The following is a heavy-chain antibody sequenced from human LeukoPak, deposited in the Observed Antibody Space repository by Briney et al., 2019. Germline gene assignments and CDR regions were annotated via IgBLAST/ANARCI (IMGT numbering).Heavy chain of an antibody. Sequence: GESLKISCMVSGYTFTNYWIDWVRQMPGKGLEWMGVIFPDDSEIRYSPSFQGQVTISADKSISTAYLQWSGLKASDTAMYYCARREGGNGRSFDYWGQGTLVTVSS. D-gene: IGHD4-23*01. CDR2: IFPDDSEI. CDR1: GYTFTNYW. J-gene: IGHJ4*02. CDR3: ARREGGNGRSFDY. V-gene: IGHV5-51*01.